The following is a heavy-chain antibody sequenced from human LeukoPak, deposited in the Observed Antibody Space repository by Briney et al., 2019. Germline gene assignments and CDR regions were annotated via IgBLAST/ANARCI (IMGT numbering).Heavy chain of an antibody. CDR2: ISWNSGTI. CDR1: GFTFDDYA. D-gene: IGHD6-13*01. V-gene: IGHV3-9*01. Sequence: PGGSLRLSCAASGFTFDDYAMHWVRQAPGKGLEWVSGISWNSGTIGYADSVKGRFTISRDNAKNSLYLQMNSLRAEDTALYYCAKAPDNVQQLAVYYFDYWGQGTLVTVSS. CDR3: AKAPDNVQQLAVYYFDY. J-gene: IGHJ4*02.